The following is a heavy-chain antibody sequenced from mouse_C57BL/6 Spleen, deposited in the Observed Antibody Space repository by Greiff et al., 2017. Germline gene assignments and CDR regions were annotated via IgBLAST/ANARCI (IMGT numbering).Heavy chain of an antibody. CDR2: ISSGSSTI. Sequence: EVMLVESGGGLAKPGGSLKLSCAASGFTFRDYGLRWVRQAPEKGLEWVAYISSGSSTIYYADTVKGRVTLSRDNAKNTLFLQMTSLRSEDTAMYYCASPLRRSSYYYAMDYWGQGTSLTVSS. CDR1: GFTFRDYG. V-gene: IGHV5-17*01. D-gene: IGHD1-1*01. CDR3: ASPLRRSSYYYAMDY. J-gene: IGHJ4*01.